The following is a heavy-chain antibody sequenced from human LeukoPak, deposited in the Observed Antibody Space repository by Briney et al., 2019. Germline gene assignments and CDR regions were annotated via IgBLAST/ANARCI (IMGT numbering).Heavy chain of an antibody. Sequence: SETLSLTCTVSGDSIISGSYYRSWIRQPAGKGLEWIGRIYTTGSTNYNPSLKSRVTISVDKSENQFSLRLSSVTAADTAIYYCARAVAGKGSDYWGQGTLVTVSS. V-gene: IGHV4-61*02. J-gene: IGHJ4*02. D-gene: IGHD6-19*01. CDR1: GDSIISGSYY. CDR3: ARAVAGKGSDY. CDR2: IYTTGST.